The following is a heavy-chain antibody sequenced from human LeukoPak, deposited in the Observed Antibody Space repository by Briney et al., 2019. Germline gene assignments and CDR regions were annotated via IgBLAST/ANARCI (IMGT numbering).Heavy chain of an antibody. CDR3: AREARPSRDYGGYVDPIV. J-gene: IGHJ4*02. V-gene: IGHV3-21*01. D-gene: IGHD4-17*01. Sequence: PGRSLRLSCAASGFTFSSYSMNWVRQAPGKGLEWVSSISSSSSYIYYADSVKGRFTISRDNAKNSLYLQMNSLRAEDTAVYYCAREARPSRDYGGYVDPIVWGQGTLVTVSS. CDR2: ISSSSSYI. CDR1: GFTFSSYS.